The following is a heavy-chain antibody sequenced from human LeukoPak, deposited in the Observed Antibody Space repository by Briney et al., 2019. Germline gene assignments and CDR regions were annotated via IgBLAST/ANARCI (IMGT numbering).Heavy chain of an antibody. J-gene: IGHJ6*03. CDR3: ARDGVHQGCYYSYYMDV. CDR1: GGSISRHY. D-gene: IGHD2-8*01. V-gene: IGHV4-59*11. Sequence: SETLSLTCTVPGGSISRHYWSWIRQPPGKGLEWIGYIHYSETTNYIPSLKSPVTTSVYTSKNQISLKVSSVTAVDTAVYYCARDGVHQGCYYSYYMDVWGKGTTVTVSS. CDR2: IHYSETT.